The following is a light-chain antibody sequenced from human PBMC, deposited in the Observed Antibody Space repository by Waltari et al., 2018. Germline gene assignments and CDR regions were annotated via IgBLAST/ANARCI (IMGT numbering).Light chain of an antibody. J-gene: IGKJ1*01. V-gene: IGKV3-20*01. CDR3: QQYVSLPAT. Sequence: EIVLTQSPGTLSLSRGDTAILSCRASQSVSKYLAWYQQKPGQAPRLLIFGASSRATGIPDRFSGSGSGTDLSLTISRVEPEDFAVYYCQQYVSLPATFGQGTKVEIE. CDR1: QSVSKY. CDR2: GAS.